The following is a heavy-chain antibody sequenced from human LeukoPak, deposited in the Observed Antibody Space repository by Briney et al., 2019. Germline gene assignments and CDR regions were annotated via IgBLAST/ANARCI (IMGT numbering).Heavy chain of an antibody. CDR2: IYYSGST. J-gene: IGHJ2*01. Sequence: SETLSLTCTVSGGSVSSSGYYWGWIRQPPGKGLEWIGSIYYSGSTYYNPSLKSRVTISVDTSKNQFSLRLSSVTAADTATYYCARQGDGYDWYFDLWGRGTLVTVSS. V-gene: IGHV4-39*01. D-gene: IGHD5-24*01. CDR1: GGSVSSSGYY. CDR3: ARQGDGYDWYFDL.